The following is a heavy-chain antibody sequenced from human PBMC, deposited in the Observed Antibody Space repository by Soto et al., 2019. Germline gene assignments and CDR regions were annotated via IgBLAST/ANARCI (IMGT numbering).Heavy chain of an antibody. Sequence: PGGSLRLSCVASGFTFSTDSMNWVRQAPGKGLEWVAHISTSGATRYYADSVRGRFTISADNAENSVILQMNSLRDEDSAVYFCVRDRDLYRDMFHADLWGQGTLVTVS. CDR2: ISTSGATR. V-gene: IGHV3-48*02. CDR3: VRDRDLYRDMFHADL. CDR1: GFTFSTDS. D-gene: IGHD3-10*02. J-gene: IGHJ4*01.